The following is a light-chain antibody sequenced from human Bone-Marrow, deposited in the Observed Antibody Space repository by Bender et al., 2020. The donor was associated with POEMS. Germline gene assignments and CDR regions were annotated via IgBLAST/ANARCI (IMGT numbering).Light chain of an antibody. Sequence: QSALTQPASVSGSPGQSIIISCTGTTSDIGGYNLVSWYQQHPGKVPKLIIYEVSKRPSGVSNRFSASKSGNTASLTISGLQAEDEADYYCCSFAHTTIWVFGGGTKLTVL. CDR1: TSDIGGYNL. V-gene: IGLV2-23*02. CDR3: CSFAHTTIWV. J-gene: IGLJ3*02. CDR2: EVS.